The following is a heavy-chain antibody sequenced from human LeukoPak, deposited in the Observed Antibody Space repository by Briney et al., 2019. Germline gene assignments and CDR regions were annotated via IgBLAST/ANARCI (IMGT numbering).Heavy chain of an antibody. CDR2: IKSKTDGGTT. CDR3: TTGYSNYAGRPMIDY. CDR1: GFTFSNAW. Sequence: PGGSLRLSCAASGFTFSNAWMNWVRQAPGKGLEWVGRIKSKTDGGTTDYAAPVKGRFTISRDDSKNTLFLHMNSLKTEDTGVYYCTTGYSNYAGRPMIDYWGQGTLVIVSS. J-gene: IGHJ4*02. D-gene: IGHD4-11*01. V-gene: IGHV3-15*01.